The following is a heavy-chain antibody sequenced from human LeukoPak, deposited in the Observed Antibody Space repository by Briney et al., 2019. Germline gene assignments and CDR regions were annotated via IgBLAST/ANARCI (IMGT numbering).Heavy chain of an antibody. J-gene: IGHJ6*02. V-gene: IGHV1-69*13. CDR2: IIPIFGTA. Sequence: SVKVSCKASGATFSSYAISWVRQAPGQGLEWMGGIIPIFGTANYAQKFQGRVTITADESTSTAYMELSSLRSEDTAVYYCARSAGIVVVPAAMRMNYYYYYGMDVWGQGTTVTVSS. D-gene: IGHD2-2*01. CDR1: GATFSSYA. CDR3: ARSAGIVVVPAAMRMNYYYYYGMDV.